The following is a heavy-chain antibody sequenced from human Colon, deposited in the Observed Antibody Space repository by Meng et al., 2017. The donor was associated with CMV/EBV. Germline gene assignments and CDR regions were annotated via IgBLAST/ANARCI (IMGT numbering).Heavy chain of an antibody. V-gene: IGHV4-39*01. J-gene: IGHJ4*02. D-gene: IGHD1-26*01. Sequence: CTVSGGSISSSNYYWRWIRQPPGKGLEWIGNIYYTGSTYYTPSLKSRVTMSVDKSKNQFSLKLSSMTAADTAVYYCARRRIVGASFDYWGQGTLVTVSS. CDR3: ARRRIVGASFDY. CDR1: GGSISSSNYY. CDR2: IYYTGST.